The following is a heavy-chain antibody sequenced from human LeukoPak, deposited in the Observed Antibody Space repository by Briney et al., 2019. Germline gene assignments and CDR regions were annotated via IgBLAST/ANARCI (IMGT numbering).Heavy chain of an antibody. CDR1: GYTFPSYG. V-gene: IGHV1-18*01. CDR3: ARDGAQYYDILTGYYSYYYYMDV. Sequence: ASVKVSCKASGYTFPSYGISWVRQAPGQGLEWMGWISAYNGNTNYAQKLQGRVTMTTDTSTSTAYMELRSLRSDDTAVYYCARDGAQYYDILTGYYSYYYYMDVWGKGTTVTISS. J-gene: IGHJ6*03. D-gene: IGHD3-9*01. CDR2: ISAYNGNT.